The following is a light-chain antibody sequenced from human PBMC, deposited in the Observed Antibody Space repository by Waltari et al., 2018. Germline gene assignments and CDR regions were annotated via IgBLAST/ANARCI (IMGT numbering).Light chain of an antibody. J-gene: IGKJ5*01. CDR2: AAS. CDR3: QQSYSTSIT. CDR1: QSISSY. V-gene: IGKV1-39*01. Sequence: DIVMTQSPSSLSASVGDRVTITCRASQSISSYLNWYQQKPGKAPKLLIYAASSLQSGVPSRFSGSGSGTDFTLTISSLQPEDFATYYCQQSYSTSITFGQGTRLEIK.